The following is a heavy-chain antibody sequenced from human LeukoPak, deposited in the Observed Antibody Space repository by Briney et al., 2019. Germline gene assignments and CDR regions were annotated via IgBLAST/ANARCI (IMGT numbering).Heavy chain of an antibody. CDR1: GYTFTGYY. Sequence: ASVKVSCKASGYTFTGYYMHWVRQAPGQGLEWMGWISAYNGNTNYAQKLQGRVTMTTDTSTSTAYMELRSLRSDDTAVYYCARQGSSAAFFSWGQGTLVTVSS. CDR2: ISAYNGNT. D-gene: IGHD6-13*01. V-gene: IGHV1-18*04. J-gene: IGHJ5*02. CDR3: ARQGSSAAFFS.